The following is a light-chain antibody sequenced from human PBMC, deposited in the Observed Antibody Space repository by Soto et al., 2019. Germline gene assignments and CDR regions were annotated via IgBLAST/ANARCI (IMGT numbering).Light chain of an antibody. V-gene: IGKV3D-15*01. J-gene: IGKJ4*01. CDR1: QRVSSN. CDR3: QQYNNWHT. Sequence: EIVMTQSPATLSVSPGERATLSCRASQRVSSNLAWYQQKPGQAPRLLIYGASTRATGIPARFSGSGSGTEFTLTISSLQSEDFAVYYCQQYNNWHTFGGGTKVEIK. CDR2: GAS.